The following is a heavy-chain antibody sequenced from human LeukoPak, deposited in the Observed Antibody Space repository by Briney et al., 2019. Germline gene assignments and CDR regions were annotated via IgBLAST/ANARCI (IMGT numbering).Heavy chain of an antibody. Sequence: SGGSLRLSCAASGFTFSSYSMNWVRQAPGKGLEWVSSISSSSSYIYYVDSVKGRFTISRDNAKNSLYLQTNSLRAEDTAVYYCARDGYYYDSSGYYYTYYFDYWGQGTLVTVSS. CDR3: ARDGYYYDSSGYYYTYYFDY. V-gene: IGHV3-21*01. CDR1: GFTFSSYS. CDR2: ISSSSSYI. J-gene: IGHJ4*02. D-gene: IGHD3-22*01.